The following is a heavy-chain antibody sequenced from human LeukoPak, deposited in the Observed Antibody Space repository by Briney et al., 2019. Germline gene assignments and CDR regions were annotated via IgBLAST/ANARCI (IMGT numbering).Heavy chain of an antibody. D-gene: IGHD3-22*01. CDR3: AIVVVIEDAFDI. CDR1: GGSFSGYY. V-gene: IGHV4-34*01. CDR2: IYYSGST. J-gene: IGHJ3*02. Sequence: PSETLSLTCAVYGGSFSGYYWGWIRQPPGKGLEWIGSIYYSGSTYYSPSLKSRVTISVDTSKNQFSLKLSSVTAADTAVYYCAIVVVIEDAFDIWGQGTMVTVSS.